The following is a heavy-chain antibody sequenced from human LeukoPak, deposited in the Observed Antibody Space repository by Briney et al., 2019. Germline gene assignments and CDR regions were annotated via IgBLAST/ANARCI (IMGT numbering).Heavy chain of an antibody. CDR1: GGSVDNSNYY. V-gene: IGHV4-39*07. Sequence: SETLSLTCAVSGGSVDNSNYYWAWIRQPPGKGLEWIGTIFSSESTFYSPSLETRITISVDTSMTQFSLKLSSVTAADTAVYFCASERWSRRSYFDFWGQGILVTVSS. CDR2: IFSSEST. D-gene: IGHD5-24*01. CDR3: ASERWSRRSYFDF. J-gene: IGHJ4*02.